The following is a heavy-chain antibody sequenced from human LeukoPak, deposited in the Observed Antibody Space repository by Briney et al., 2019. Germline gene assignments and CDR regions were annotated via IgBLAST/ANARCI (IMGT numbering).Heavy chain of an antibody. V-gene: IGHV4-59*01. D-gene: IGHD3-16*01. CDR3: ARGGRWFDP. CDR1: GGSISNKY. J-gene: IGHJ5*02. Sequence: SETLSLTCTVSGGSISNKYWSWIRQPPGKGLEWIGYIYYSGSTNYNPSLKSRVTISVDTSKNQFSLKLSSVTAADTAVYYCARGGRWFDPWGQGTLVTVSS. CDR2: IYYSGST.